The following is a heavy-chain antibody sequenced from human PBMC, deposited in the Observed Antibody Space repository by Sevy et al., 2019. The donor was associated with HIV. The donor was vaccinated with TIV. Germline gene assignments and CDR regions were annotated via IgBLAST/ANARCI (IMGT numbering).Heavy chain of an antibody. V-gene: IGHV3-33*01. J-gene: IGHJ4*02. CDR1: GFPFSDFG. Sequence: GGSLRLSCAASGFPFSDFGMHWVRQAPGKGLEWVAIIYSDGSNQYYADSVKGRFTISRDNSKNTLYLQMSSLRADDTARYYCVTDRAWYLDTWGQGTLVTVSS. CDR3: VTDRAWYLDT. D-gene: IGHD3-10*01. CDR2: IYSDGSNQ.